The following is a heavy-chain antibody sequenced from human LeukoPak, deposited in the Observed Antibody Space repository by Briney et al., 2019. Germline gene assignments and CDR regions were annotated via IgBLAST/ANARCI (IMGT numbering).Heavy chain of an antibody. CDR3: ARDGYIYYGMDV. CDR1: GGSISSSSYY. D-gene: IGHD5-24*01. V-gene: IGHV4-39*07. CDR2: IYYSGST. J-gene: IGHJ6*02. Sequence: PSETLSLTCTVSGGSISSSSYYWGWIRQPPGKGLEWIGSIYYSGSTYYNPSLKSRVTISVDTSKNQFSLKLSSVTAADTAVYYCARDGYIYYGMDVWGQGTTVTVSS.